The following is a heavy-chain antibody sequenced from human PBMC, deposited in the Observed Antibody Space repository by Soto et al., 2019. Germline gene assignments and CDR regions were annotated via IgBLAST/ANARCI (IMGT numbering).Heavy chain of an antibody. CDR3: ARQGEWAEDGTDF. CDR1: GVSIINTNSY. J-gene: IGHJ4*02. D-gene: IGHD6-13*01. CDR2: IYYSGNT. Sequence: SETXSLTCTFSGVSIINTNSYWCWIRQTPGKGLEWIGSIYYSGNTYYNPSLKSRITISVDTSKNQFSLSVSSVTATDTALYYCARQGEWAEDGTDFWGQGTLVTVSS. V-gene: IGHV4-39*01.